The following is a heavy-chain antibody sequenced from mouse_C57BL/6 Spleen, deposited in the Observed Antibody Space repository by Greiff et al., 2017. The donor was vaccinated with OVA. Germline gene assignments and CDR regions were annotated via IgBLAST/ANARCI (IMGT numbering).Heavy chain of an antibody. Sequence: VQLVESGPGLVQPSQSLSITCTVSGFSLTSYGVHWVRQSPGKGLEWLGVIWSGGSTDYTAAFISRLSISKDNSKSQVFFKMNSLQADDTAIYYCARRAGTGAMDYWGQGTSVTVSS. CDR3: ARRAGTGAMDY. D-gene: IGHD4-1*01. J-gene: IGHJ4*01. CDR2: IWSGGST. V-gene: IGHV2-2*01. CDR1: GFSLTSYG.